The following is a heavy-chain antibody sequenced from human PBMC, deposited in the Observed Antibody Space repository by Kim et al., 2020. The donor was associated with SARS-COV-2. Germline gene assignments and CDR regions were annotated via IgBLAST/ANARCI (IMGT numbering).Heavy chain of an antibody. V-gene: IGHV3-23*01. J-gene: IGHJ3*02. CDR3: AKPHYYDSSGYVDDAFDI. D-gene: IGHD3-22*01. Sequence: KGRFTISRDNSKNTLYLQMNSLRAEDTAVYYCAKPHYYDSSGYVDDAFDIWGQGTMVTVSS.